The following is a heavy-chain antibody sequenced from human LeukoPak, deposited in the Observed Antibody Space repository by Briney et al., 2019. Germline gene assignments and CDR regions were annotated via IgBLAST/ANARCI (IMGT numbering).Heavy chain of an antibody. Sequence: ASVKVSCKASGYTFTSYGISWVRQAPGQGLEWMGGIIPIFGTANYAQKFQGRVTITADESTSTAYMELSSLRSEDTAVYYCAREAPGSAADYWGQGTLVTVSS. CDR2: IIPIFGTA. D-gene: IGHD3-10*01. CDR3: AREAPGSAADY. CDR1: GYTFTSYG. J-gene: IGHJ4*02. V-gene: IGHV1-69*13.